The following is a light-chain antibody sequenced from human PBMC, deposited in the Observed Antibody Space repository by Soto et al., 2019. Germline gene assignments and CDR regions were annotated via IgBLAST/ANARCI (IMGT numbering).Light chain of an antibody. V-gene: IGLV2-14*01. J-gene: IGLJ1*01. Sequence: QSVLTQPASVSGSPGQSITISCTGTSSDVGGHNYVSWYQQHPGKAPKLLIYEISNRPSGVSNRFSGSRSGNTASLTISGLQAEDEADYYCKSYRSSRILVFGTGTKVTLL. CDR3: KSYRSSRILV. CDR1: SSDVGGHNY. CDR2: EIS.